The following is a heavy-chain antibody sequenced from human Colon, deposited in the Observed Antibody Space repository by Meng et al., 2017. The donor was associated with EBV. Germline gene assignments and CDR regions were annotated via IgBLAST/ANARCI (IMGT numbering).Heavy chain of an antibody. J-gene: IGHJ4*02. D-gene: IGHD2-21*01. V-gene: IGHV4-30-4*01. CDR3: ASFDHIPRRNYFDY. CDR2: IHHSGSA. Sequence: GPLQESGPGLLEPSQTLSLTVTVSCGSMSSVNYYWSWIRQPPGKGLEWIGYIHHSGSAYYNPSLKSRVSISVDTSKNQFSLNLNSMTAADTAVYYCASFDHIPRRNYFDYWGQGTLVTVSS. CDR1: CGSMSSVNYY.